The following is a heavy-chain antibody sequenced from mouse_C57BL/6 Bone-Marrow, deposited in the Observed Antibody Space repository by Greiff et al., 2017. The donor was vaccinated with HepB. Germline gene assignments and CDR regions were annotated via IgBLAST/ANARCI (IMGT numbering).Heavy chain of an antibody. CDR3: TTVVTYFDY. D-gene: IGHD2-2*01. V-gene: IGHV14-4*01. CDR2: IDPENGDT. J-gene: IGHJ2*01. Sequence: EVQLQQSGAELVRPGASVKLSCTASGFNIKDDYMHWVNQRPEQGLEWIGWIDPENGDTEYASKFQGKATITADTSSNTAYLQLSSLTSEDTAVYYCTTVVTYFDYWGQGTTLTVSS. CDR1: GFNIKDDY.